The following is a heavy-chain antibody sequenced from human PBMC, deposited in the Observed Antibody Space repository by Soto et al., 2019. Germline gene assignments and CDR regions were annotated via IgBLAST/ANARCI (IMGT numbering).Heavy chain of an antibody. CDR1: GFTFSSYS. CDR3: ARIKLRFKYYYYGMDV. J-gene: IGHJ6*02. Sequence: PVGSLRLSCAASGFTFSSYSMNWVRQAPGKGLEWVSYISSSSSTIYYADSVKGRFTISRDNAKNSLYLQMNSLRDEDTAVYYCARIKLRFKYYYYGMDVWGQGTTVTVSS. CDR2: ISSSSSTI. D-gene: IGHD3-3*01. V-gene: IGHV3-48*02.